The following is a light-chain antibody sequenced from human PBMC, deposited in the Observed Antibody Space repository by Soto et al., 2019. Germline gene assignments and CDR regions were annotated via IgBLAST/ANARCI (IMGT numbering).Light chain of an antibody. CDR1: SSDVGGYNH. J-gene: IGLJ2*01. Sequence: QSALTQPASVSGSPGQSISISCTGSSSDVGGYNHVSWYQQHPGKAPKLLIYEVSNRPSGVSSRFSGSKSANTASLTISGLQAEDEADYYCTSYTVSTTVVFGGGTKLTVL. V-gene: IGLV2-14*01. CDR3: TSYTVSTTVV. CDR2: EVS.